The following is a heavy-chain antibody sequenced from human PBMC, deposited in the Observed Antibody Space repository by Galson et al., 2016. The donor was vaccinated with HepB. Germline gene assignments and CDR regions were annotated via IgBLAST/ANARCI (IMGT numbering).Heavy chain of an antibody. J-gene: IGHJ5*02. CDR1: GYPFIGHY. CDR2: INPNVGGT. Sequence: SVKVSCKASGYPFIGHYIHWVRQAPGQGLEWMGRINPNVGGTNYAQKFQGRVTMTRDTSRSTAYMELNRLTSDDTAVYYCARDLRFMGRGRTNWFDPWGQGTLVTVSS. CDR3: ARDLRFMGRGRTNWFDP. D-gene: IGHD3-10*01. V-gene: IGHV1-2*06.